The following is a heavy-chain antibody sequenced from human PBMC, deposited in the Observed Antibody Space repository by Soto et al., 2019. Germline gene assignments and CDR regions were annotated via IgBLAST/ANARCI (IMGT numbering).Heavy chain of an antibody. V-gene: IGHV3-9*01. CDR2: ISWNSGRI. CDR3: AKDIYLSVPGWYFGL. J-gene: IGHJ2*01. CDR1: GFTFDDYA. Sequence: DVQLVESGGGLVQPGRSLRLSCAASGFTFDDYAMHWVRQAPGKGLEWGSGISWNSGRIGYADSVKGRFTISRDNAKNSLYLQMNSLRAEDTALYYCAKDIYLSVPGWYFGLWGRGTLVTVSS. D-gene: IGHD3-10*01.